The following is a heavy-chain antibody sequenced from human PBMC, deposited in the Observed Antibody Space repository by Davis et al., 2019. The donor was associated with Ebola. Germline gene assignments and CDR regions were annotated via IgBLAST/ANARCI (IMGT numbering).Heavy chain of an antibody. CDR1: GGTFSSYA. J-gene: IGHJ4*02. V-gene: IGHV1-46*01. D-gene: IGHD1-26*01. CDR2: INPSGGST. CDR3: ASGVGATDGY. Sequence: AASVKVSCKASGGTFSSYAISWVRQAPGQRLEWMGIINPSGGSTSYAQKFQGRVTMTRDTSTSTVYMELSSLRSEDTAVYYCASGVGATDGYWGQGTLVTVSS.